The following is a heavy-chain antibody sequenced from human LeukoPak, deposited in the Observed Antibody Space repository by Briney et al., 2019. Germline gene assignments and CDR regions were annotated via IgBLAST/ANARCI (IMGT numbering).Heavy chain of an antibody. D-gene: IGHD2-15*01. CDR3: VKEVGPYYYGMDV. CDR1: GFTFSSYA. CDR2: ISSNGGST. Sequence: GGSLRLSCSASGFTFSSYAMHWVRQAPGKGLEYVSAISSNGGSTYYADSVKGRFTISRDNSKNTLYLQMSSRRAEDTAVYYCVKEVGPYYYGMDVWGKGTTVTVSS. J-gene: IGHJ6*04. V-gene: IGHV3-64D*06.